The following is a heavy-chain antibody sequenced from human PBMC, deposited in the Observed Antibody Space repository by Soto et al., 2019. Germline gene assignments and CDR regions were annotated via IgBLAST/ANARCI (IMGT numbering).Heavy chain of an antibody. CDR1: GFTFSSYA. CDR3: AKDYYYGSGSYYHSYYFDY. J-gene: IGHJ4*02. Sequence: PGGSLRLSCAASGFTFSSYAMSWVRQAPGKGLEWVSAISGSGGSTYYEDSVKGRFTISRDNSKNTLYLQMNSLRAEDTAVYYCAKDYYYGSGSYYHSYYFDYWGQGTLVTVSS. V-gene: IGHV3-23*01. CDR2: ISGSGGST. D-gene: IGHD3-10*01.